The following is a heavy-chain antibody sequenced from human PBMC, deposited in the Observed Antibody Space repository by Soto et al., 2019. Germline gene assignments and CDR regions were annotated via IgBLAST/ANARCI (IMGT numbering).Heavy chain of an antibody. D-gene: IGHD3-10*01. Sequence: QVQLQQWGAGLLKPSETLSLTCAVYGGSFSGYYWSWIRQPPGKGLEWIGEINHSGSTNYNPSLKSRVTISVDTSKNQFSLKLSSVTAADTAVYYCGRSGSKNWFDPWGQGTLVTVSS. CDR3: GRSGSKNWFDP. V-gene: IGHV4-34*01. J-gene: IGHJ5*02. CDR1: GGSFSGYY. CDR2: INHSGST.